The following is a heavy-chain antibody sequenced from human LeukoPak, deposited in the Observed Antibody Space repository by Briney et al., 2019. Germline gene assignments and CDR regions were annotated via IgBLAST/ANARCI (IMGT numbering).Heavy chain of an antibody. J-gene: IGHJ5*02. D-gene: IGHD3-16*01. CDR2: ITYSGTT. V-gene: IGHV4-39*02. CDR3: ARETLGTSKIEP. CDR1: GASISNSGYA. Sequence: PSETLSLTCTVSGASISNSGYAWAWILQPPGKGLEWIGSITYSGTTTYNPSPSLKSRVTISADTSKNKYFLQLTSVTAADTAVFYCARETLGTSKIEPWGQGTLVTVSS.